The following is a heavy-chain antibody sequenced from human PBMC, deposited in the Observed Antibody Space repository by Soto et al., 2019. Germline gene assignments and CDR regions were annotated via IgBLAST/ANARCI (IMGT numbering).Heavy chain of an antibody. CDR2: ISAYNGNT. Sequence: ASVKVSCKASGYTFTSYGISWVRQAPGQGLEWMGWISAYNGNTNYAQKLQGRVNMTTDTSTSTAYKELRSLRSDDTAVYYCARVRLGIVVVIAIDYWGQGTLVTVSS. D-gene: IGHD2-21*01. CDR3: ARVRLGIVVVIAIDY. V-gene: IGHV1-18*01. CDR1: GYTFTSYG. J-gene: IGHJ4*02.